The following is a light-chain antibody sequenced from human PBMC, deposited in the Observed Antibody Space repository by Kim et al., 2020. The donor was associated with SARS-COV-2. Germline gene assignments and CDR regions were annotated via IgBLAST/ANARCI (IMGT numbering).Light chain of an antibody. CDR3: MQTLQTPWT. CDR2: LGS. CDR1: QSVLQSDDSNR. J-gene: IGKJ1*01. Sequence: PASISCRSSQSVLQSDDSNRLGWYVRKPGQSPHLLIYLGSTRASGVPDRFSGSGSGADFTLKSSRVEAEDVGIYYCMQTLQTPWTFGQGTKVDIK. V-gene: IGKV2-28*01.